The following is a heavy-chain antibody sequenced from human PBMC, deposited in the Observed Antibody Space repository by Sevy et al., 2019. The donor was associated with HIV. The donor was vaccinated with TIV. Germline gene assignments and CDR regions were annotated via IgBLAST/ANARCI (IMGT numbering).Heavy chain of an antibody. CDR1: GFTFSSYW. CDR2: IKQAGSEK. J-gene: IGHJ4*02. CDR3: ARDLSLAVAGTPAFDH. Sequence: GGSLRLSCAASGFTFSSYWMSWVRQAPGKGLEWVANIKQAGSEKYYVDSVKGRFTISRDNAKNSLYLQMNSLRAEDTAVYYCARDLSLAVAGTPAFDHWGQGTLVTVSS. D-gene: IGHD6-19*01. V-gene: IGHV3-7*01.